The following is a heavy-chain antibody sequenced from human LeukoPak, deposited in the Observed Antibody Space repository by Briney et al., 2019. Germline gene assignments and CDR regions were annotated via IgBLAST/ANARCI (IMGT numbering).Heavy chain of an antibody. CDR2: IYYSGST. J-gene: IGHJ4*02. CDR3: ARSRDLEYYFDY. V-gene: IGHV4-59*08. Sequence: PSETLSLTCAVYGGSFSGYYWSWIRQPPGKGLEWIGYIYYSGSTNYNPSLKSRVTISVDTSKNQFSLKLSSVTAADTAVYYCARSRDLEYYFDYWGQGTLVTVSS. CDR1: GGSFSGYY.